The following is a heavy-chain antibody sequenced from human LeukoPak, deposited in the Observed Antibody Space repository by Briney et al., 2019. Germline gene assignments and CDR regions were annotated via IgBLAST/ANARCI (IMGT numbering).Heavy chain of an antibody. Sequence: GGSLRLSCAASGFAFSSYSMNWVRQAPGKGLEWVSYITTTSNTIFYADSVRGRFTISRDNAKNSLYLQMNSLGAEDTAVYYCARVGNNNAFDIWGQGTMVTVSS. CDR2: ITTTSNTI. J-gene: IGHJ3*02. CDR3: ARVGNNNAFDI. D-gene: IGHD1-14*01. V-gene: IGHV3-48*01. CDR1: GFAFSSYS.